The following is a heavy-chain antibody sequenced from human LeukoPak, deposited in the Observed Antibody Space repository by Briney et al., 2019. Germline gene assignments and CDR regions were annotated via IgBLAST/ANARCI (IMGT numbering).Heavy chain of an antibody. D-gene: IGHD6-19*01. J-gene: IGHJ4*02. V-gene: IGHV2-5*02. CDR1: GFSLTTSGVG. CDR2: IYWDDDK. CDR3: SRTRRGQIGWTNNY. Sequence: SGPTLVKPTQTLTLTCTFSGFSLTTSGVGVGWIRQPPGKALEWLALIYWDDDKRYSPSLKSRVTITKDTSKNQVVLTMTNMDPVDTATYYCSRTRRGQIGWTNNYWGQGTLVTVSS.